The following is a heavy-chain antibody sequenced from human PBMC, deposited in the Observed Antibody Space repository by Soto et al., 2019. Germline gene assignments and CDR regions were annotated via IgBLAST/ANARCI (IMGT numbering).Heavy chain of an antibody. D-gene: IGHD1-26*01. CDR2: ISAYNGNT. J-gene: IGHJ6*02. Sequence: QVELVQSGAEVKKPGASVKVSCKAYGYTFTSYGISWVRQAPGQGLEWMGWISAYNGNTNYAQKLQGRVTMTTDTSTSTAYMELRSLRSDDTAVYYCARVILGGATSYFYGMDVWGQGTTVTVSS. CDR3: ARVILGGATSYFYGMDV. V-gene: IGHV1-18*04. CDR1: GYTFTSYG.